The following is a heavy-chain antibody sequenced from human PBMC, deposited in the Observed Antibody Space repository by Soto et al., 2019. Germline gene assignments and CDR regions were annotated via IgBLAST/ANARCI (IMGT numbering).Heavy chain of an antibody. V-gene: IGHV3-30*18. Sequence: PGGSLRLSCAASGFTFSSYGMHWVRQAPGKGLEWVAVISYDGSNKYYADSVKGRFTISRDNSKNTLYLQMNSLRAEDTAVYYCAKDLWSSGWYCSFDYWGQGTLVTVSS. CDR1: GFTFSSYG. J-gene: IGHJ4*02. CDR3: AKDLWSSGWYCSFDY. CDR2: ISYDGSNK. D-gene: IGHD6-19*01.